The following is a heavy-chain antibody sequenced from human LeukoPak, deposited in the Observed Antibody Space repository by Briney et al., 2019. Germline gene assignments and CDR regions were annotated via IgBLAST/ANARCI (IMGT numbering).Heavy chain of an antibody. J-gene: IGHJ4*02. V-gene: IGHV4/OR15-8*02. CDR3: SRESGPFCPFGY. D-gene: IGHD1-26*01. CDR2: IALAGQT. CDR1: GGSISGTNW. Sequence: PSETLSLTCGVSGGSISGTNWWSWVRQPPGQGLEWIGEIALAGQTNYNPSLNGRVTMSLDKSSNQLSLHLTSVTAADTATYYCSRESGPFCPFGYWGQGTLVIVSS.